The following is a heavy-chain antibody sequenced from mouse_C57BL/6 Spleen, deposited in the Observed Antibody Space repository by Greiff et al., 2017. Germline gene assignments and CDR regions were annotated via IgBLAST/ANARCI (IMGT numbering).Heavy chain of an antibody. D-gene: IGHD2-3*01. CDR2: ISSGGDYI. J-gene: IGHJ3*01. Sequence: EVMLVESGEGLVKPGGSLKLSCAASGFTFSSYAMSWVRQTPEKRLEWVAYISSGGDYIYYADTVKGRFTISRDNARNTLYLQMSSLKSEDTAMYYCTRGEDGLFAYWGQGTLVTVSA. V-gene: IGHV5-9-1*02. CDR1: GFTFSSYA. CDR3: TRGEDGLFAY.